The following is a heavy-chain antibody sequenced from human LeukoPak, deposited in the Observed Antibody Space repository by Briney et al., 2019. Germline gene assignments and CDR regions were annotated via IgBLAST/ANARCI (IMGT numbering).Heavy chain of an antibody. CDR1: GGSFSGYY. Sequence: SETLSLTCAVYGGSFSGYYWSWIRQPPGKGLEWIGEINHSGSTNYNPSLKSRVTISVDTSKNQFSLKLSSVTAADTAVYYCARTDRIAVAGTGGYFDYWGQGTLVTVSS. CDR3: ARTDRIAVAGTGGYFDY. J-gene: IGHJ4*02. CDR2: INHSGST. V-gene: IGHV4-34*01. D-gene: IGHD6-19*01.